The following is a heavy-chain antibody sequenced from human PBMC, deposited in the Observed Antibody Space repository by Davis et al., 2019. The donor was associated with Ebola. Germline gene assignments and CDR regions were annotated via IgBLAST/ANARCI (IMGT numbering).Heavy chain of an antibody. CDR3: ARDITMIVGGWFDP. CDR2: IHPSGGST. V-gene: IGHV1-46*01. Sequence: ASVPVSCKASGYTFPSYYMHWVRQAPGQGLAWMGIIHPSGGSTSYDQKLQGRVTMTTDTSTSTAYMELRSLRSDDTAVYYCARDITMIVGGWFDPWGQGTLVTVSS. D-gene: IGHD3-22*01. J-gene: IGHJ5*02. CDR1: GYTFPSYY.